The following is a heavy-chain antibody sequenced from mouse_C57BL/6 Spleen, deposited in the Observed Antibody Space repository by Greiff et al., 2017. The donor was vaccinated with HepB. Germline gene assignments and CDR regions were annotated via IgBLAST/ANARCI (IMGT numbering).Heavy chain of an antibody. Sequence: EVQLVESGGGLVKPGGSLKLSCAASGFTFSDYGMHWVRQAPEKGLEWVAYISSGSSTIYYADTVKGRFTISRDNAKNTLFLQMTSLRSEATAMYYCARTPLYYGSRYWYFDVWGTGTTVTVSS. V-gene: IGHV5-17*01. D-gene: IGHD1-1*01. CDR2: ISSGSSTI. CDR3: ARTPLYYGSRYWYFDV. CDR1: GFTFSDYG. J-gene: IGHJ1*03.